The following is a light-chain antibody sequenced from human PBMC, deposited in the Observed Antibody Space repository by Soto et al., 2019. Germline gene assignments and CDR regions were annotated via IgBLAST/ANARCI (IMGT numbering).Light chain of an antibody. J-gene: IGKJ1*01. CDR1: QSVSSSY. V-gene: IGKV3-20*01. Sequence: DIVLTQSPCTLSLSPGERATISCRASQSVSSSYLAWYQQKPGQAPRLLIYGASSRASGIPDRFSGSGSGTDFTLTISRLEPEDFAVYYCQQYGSSPTTFGQGTKVDI. CDR2: GAS. CDR3: QQYGSSPTT.